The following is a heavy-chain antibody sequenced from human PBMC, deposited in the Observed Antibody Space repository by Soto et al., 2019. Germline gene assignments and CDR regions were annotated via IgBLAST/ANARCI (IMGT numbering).Heavy chain of an antibody. CDR2: ISPGSRYP. CDR1: GFTFGDSY. J-gene: IGHJ5*02. V-gene: IGHV3-11*06. D-gene: IGHD2-15*01. CDR3: VRGGGGGLFDP. Sequence: GGSLRLSCAGSGFTFGDSYRSWIRTTPGKGMVWSSYISPGSRYPAYADSVKGRLTISRDNAKRSLYLQMMSLTAEDTAIYYCVRGGGGGLFDPWGQGTMVTVSS.